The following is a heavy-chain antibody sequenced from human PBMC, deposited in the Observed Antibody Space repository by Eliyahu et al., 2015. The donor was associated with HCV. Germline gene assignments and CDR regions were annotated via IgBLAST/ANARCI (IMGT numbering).Heavy chain of an antibody. D-gene: IGHD6-19*01. CDR2: ISYDGSNK. J-gene: IGHJ3*02. CDR3: AKPYSSGWDDAFDI. CDR1: GFTFSSYG. V-gene: IGHV3-30*18. Sequence: QVQLVESGGGVVQPGRSLRLSCAASGFTFSSYGMHWVRQAPGKGLEWVAVISYDGSNKYYADSVKGRFTISRDNSKNTLYLQMNSLRAEDTAVYYCAKPYSSGWDDAFDIWGQGTMVTVSS.